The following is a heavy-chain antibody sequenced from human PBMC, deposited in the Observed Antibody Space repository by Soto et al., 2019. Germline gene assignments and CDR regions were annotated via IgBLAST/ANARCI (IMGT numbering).Heavy chain of an antibody. CDR1: GFTVSSNY. Sequence: EVQLVESGGGLVQPGGSLRLSCAASGFTVSSNYMSWVRQAPGKGLEWVSVIYSGGSTYYADSVKGRFTISRDNSKNTLYLQMNSLGAEDTAVYYCARDSPYYDILTGYRNYYYYMDVWGKGTTVTVSS. CDR3: ARDSPYYDILTGYRNYYYYMDV. CDR2: IYSGGST. D-gene: IGHD3-9*01. J-gene: IGHJ6*03. V-gene: IGHV3-66*01.